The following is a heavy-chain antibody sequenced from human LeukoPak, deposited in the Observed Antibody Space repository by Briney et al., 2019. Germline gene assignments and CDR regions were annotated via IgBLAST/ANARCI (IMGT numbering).Heavy chain of an antibody. CDR1: GFTFSSHS. CDR2: ISSSSSSI. J-gene: IGHJ2*01. Sequence: GGSLTLSCAASGFTFSSHSMNWLRQAPGKGLEGVSSISSSSSSIYYADSVKGRFTISRDNAKNSLYLQMNSLRAEDTAVYYCARENYYGSGSPWYFDLWGRGTLVTVSS. D-gene: IGHD3-10*01. CDR3: ARENYYGSGSPWYFDL. V-gene: IGHV3-21*01.